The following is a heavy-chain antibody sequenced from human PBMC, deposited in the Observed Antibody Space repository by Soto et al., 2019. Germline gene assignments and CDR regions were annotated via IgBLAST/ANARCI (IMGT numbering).Heavy chain of an antibody. CDR1: GYTFTSYY. CDR2: INPSGGST. J-gene: IGHJ6*02. V-gene: IGHV1-46*01. CDR3: ARDLSPQVVPGPYYYGMDV. Sequence: GASVKVSCKASGYTFTSYYMHWVRQAPGQGLEWMGIINPSGGSTSYAQKFQGRVTMTMDTSTSTVYMELSSLRSEDTAVYYCARDLSPQVVPGPYYYGMDVWGQGTTVTAP. D-gene: IGHD3-22*01.